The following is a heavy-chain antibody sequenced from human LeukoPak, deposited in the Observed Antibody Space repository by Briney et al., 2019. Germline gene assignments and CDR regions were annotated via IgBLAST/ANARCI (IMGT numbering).Heavy chain of an antibody. D-gene: IGHD3-10*01. V-gene: IGHV4-34*01. CDR1: GGSFSGYC. CDR3: AKSNGYGLIDI. Sequence: PSETLSLTCAVYGGSFSGYCWVWIRQPPGKGLEWIGEINHSGSTNYNPSLKSRVTISVDTSKNQFSLKLSSVTGADAAVYYCAKSNGYGLIDIWGQGTMVTVSS. J-gene: IGHJ3*02. CDR2: INHSGST.